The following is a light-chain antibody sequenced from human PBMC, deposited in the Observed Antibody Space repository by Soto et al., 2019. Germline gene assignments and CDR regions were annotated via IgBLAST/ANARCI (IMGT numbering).Light chain of an antibody. CDR3: QPRYSTPWT. Sequence: DIQMTQSPSSLSASVGDRVTITCRASQSISSYLNWYQQKPGKAPKLLIYAASSLQSGVPSRFSGSGSGTDFTLTISSLQPEDFATYYCQPRYSTPWTLGQGTNVDIK. CDR1: QSISSY. CDR2: AAS. V-gene: IGKV1-39*01. J-gene: IGKJ1*01.